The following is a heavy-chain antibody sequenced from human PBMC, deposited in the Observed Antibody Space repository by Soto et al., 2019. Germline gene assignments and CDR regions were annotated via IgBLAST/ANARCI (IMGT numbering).Heavy chain of an antibody. CDR3: ASSDIVATILFY. D-gene: IGHD5-12*01. J-gene: IGHJ4*02. CDR2: IYYSGST. Sequence: SETLSLTCTVSGGSISSYYWSWIRQPPGKGLEWIGYIYYSGSTNYNPSLKSRVTISVDTSKNQFSLKLSSVTAADTAVYYCASSDIVATILFYWGQGTLVTVSS. CDR1: GGSISSYY. V-gene: IGHV4-59*08.